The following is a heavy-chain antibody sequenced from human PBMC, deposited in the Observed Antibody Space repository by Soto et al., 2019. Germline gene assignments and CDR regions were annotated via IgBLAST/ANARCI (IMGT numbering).Heavy chain of an antibody. CDR1: GFTFTDYY. V-gene: IGHV3-11*01. CDR2: ISSSGSII. CDR3: ALAGYDSNYYAVTPLTAGHF. Sequence: QVQLVVSGGGLVKPGGSLRLSCAASGFTFTDYYISWIRQAPGKGLEWVSYISSSGSIIYYADSVKGRFTISRDNAEHSLYLQMNSLRAEDTALYFCALAGYDSNYYAVTPLTAGHFWGQGTLVTVSS. J-gene: IGHJ4*02. D-gene: IGHD4-4*01.